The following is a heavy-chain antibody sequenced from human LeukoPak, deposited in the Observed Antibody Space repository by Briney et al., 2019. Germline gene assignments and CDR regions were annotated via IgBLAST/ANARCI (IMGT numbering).Heavy chain of an antibody. CDR3: AKEVIVGNFDY. D-gene: IGHD3-22*01. Sequence: GGSLRLSCAASGFTFDDYAMHWVRQAPGKGLEWVSGISWNSGSIGYADSVKGRFTISGDNAKNSLYLQMNSLRAEDTALYYCAKEVIVGNFDYWGQGTLVTVSS. J-gene: IGHJ4*02. V-gene: IGHV3-9*01. CDR2: ISWNSGSI. CDR1: GFTFDDYA.